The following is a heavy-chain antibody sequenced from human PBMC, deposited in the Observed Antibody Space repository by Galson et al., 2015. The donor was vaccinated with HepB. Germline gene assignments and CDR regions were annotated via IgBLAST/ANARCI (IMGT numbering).Heavy chain of an antibody. CDR1: GYNFTNYW. Sequence: QSGAEVKKPGESLKISCTGSGYNFTNYWIGWVRQMPGKGLEWMGIIYPGDSDTRYSPSFQGQVTISADKSINTAYLQWSGLKASDTAIYYCAKHDNILTGYVIAYWGQGTLVTVST. CDR2: IYPGDSDT. V-gene: IGHV5-51*01. J-gene: IGHJ4*02. D-gene: IGHD3-9*01. CDR3: AKHDNILTGYVIAY.